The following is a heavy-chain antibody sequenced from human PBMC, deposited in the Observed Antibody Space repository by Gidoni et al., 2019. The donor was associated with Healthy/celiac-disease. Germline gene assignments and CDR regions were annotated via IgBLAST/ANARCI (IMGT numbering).Heavy chain of an antibody. CDR2: ISAYNGNT. CDR3: ARGSRYDFWSGYYDYYYYGMDV. J-gene: IGHJ6*02. D-gene: IGHD3-3*01. V-gene: IGHV1-18*01. CDR1: GYTFTSYG. Sequence: QVQLVQSGAEVKKPGASVKVSCKASGYTFTSYGISWVRQAPGQGLEWMGWISAYNGNTNYAQKLQGRVTMTTDTSTSTAYMELRSLRSDDTAVYYCARGSRYDFWSGYYDYYYYGMDVWGQGTTVTVSS.